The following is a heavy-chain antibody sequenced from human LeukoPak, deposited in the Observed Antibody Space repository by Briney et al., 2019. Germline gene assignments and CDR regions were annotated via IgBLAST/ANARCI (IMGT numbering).Heavy chain of an antibody. V-gene: IGHV3-66*01. J-gene: IGHJ4*02. CDR2: IYSGGST. CDR3: ARVFRPSGAEDYYGSGGTFDY. Sequence: GGSLRLSCAASGFTVSSNYMSWVRQAPGKGLEWVSVIYSGGSTYYADSVKGRFTISRDNSKNTLYLQMNSLRAEDTAVYYCARVFRPSGAEDYYGSGGTFDYWGQGTLVTVSS. CDR1: GFTVSSNY. D-gene: IGHD3-10*01.